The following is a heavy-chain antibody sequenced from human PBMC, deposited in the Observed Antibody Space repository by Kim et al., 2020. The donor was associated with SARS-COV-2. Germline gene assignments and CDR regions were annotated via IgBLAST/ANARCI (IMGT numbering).Heavy chain of an antibody. V-gene: IGHV7-4-1*02. CDR2: IDTNTGTP. J-gene: IGHJ5*02. CDR1: GYTFTSQA. CDR3: ARGTFLSGYYYVSYFDP. Sequence: ASVKISCKASGYTFTSQAMNWVRQAPGQGLEWMGWIDTNTGTPAYAQGFSGRFVFSLDTSVTTAYLQISSLKPEDTAVYFCARGTFLSGYYYVSYFDPWG. D-gene: IGHD3-22*01.